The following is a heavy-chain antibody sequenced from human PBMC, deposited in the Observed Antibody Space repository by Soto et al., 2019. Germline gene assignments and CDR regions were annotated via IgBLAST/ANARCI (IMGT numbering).Heavy chain of an antibody. J-gene: IGHJ4*02. D-gene: IGHD3-22*01. V-gene: IGHV4-59*08. CDR3: ARLFYDSSGFDS. CDR1: GGSISSYY. Sequence: SETLSLTCTVSGGSISSYYWSWIRQSPGKGLEWIANIYYSGSTNYNPSLKSRVTISVDTSKNQFSLTLNSVTAADTSVYYCARLFYDSSGFDSWGQGTLVTVSS. CDR2: IYYSGST.